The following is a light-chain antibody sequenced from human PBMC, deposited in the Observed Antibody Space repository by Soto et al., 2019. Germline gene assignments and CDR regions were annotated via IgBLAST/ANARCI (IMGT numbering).Light chain of an antibody. V-gene: IGKV3-11*01. J-gene: IGKJ3*01. CDR3: QQRSNWPPRFT. CDR1: QSVSSY. CDR2: DAS. Sequence: EIVLTQSPATLSLSPGERATLSCRASQSVSSYLAWYQQKPGQAPRLLIYDASNRATGIPARFSGSGSGTDLNLTLSSLEPEDLAVDYCQQRSNWPPRFTFGPGTKVDIK.